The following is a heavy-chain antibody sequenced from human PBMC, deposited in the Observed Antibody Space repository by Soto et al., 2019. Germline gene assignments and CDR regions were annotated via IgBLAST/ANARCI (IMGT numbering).Heavy chain of an antibody. CDR2: ISYDGNNK. CDR3: AKAMSGMTTVTPGDY. J-gene: IGHJ4*02. V-gene: IGHV3-30*18. D-gene: IGHD4-17*01. CDR1: GFTFSSYG. Sequence: GGSLRLSCAASGFTFSSYGMHWVRQAPGKGLEWVAVISYDGNNKYYADSVKGRFTLSRDNSKNTLYLQMNSLRAEDTAVYYCAKAMSGMTTVTPGDYWGQGTLVTVSS.